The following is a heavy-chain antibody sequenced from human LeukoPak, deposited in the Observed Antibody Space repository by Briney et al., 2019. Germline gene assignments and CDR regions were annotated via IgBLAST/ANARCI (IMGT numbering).Heavy chain of an antibody. Sequence: GGSLRLSCGASGFTFRSYWMSWVRQAPGEGLEWVANIKEDGSETNYVDSVKGRFTISRDNAKDSLYLQMNSLRAEDTAVYYCAREGSSGYSGYFDLWGRGTLVTVSS. J-gene: IGHJ2*01. V-gene: IGHV3-7*05. CDR3: AREGSSGYSGYFDL. CDR1: GFTFRSYW. D-gene: IGHD3-22*01. CDR2: IKEDGSET.